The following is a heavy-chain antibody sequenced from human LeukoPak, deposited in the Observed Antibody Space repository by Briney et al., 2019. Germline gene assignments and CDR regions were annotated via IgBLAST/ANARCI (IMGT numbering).Heavy chain of an antibody. Sequence: SETLSLTCTVSGGYISSYYWSWIRQPPGEGLEWIGYVYYTGSTNYNPSLKSRVSISVDTSKNQFSLKLRSVSAADTAVYYCASSIAVAVMEGFDYWGQGTLVTVSS. J-gene: IGHJ4*02. D-gene: IGHD6-19*01. CDR3: ASSIAVAVMEGFDY. V-gene: IGHV4-59*01. CDR2: VYYTGST. CDR1: GGYISSYY.